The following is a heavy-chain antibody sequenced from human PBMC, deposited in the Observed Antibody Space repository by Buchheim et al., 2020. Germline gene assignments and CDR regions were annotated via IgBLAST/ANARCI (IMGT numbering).Heavy chain of an antibody. J-gene: IGHJ6*02. CDR1: GFTFSSYA. CDR2: ISYDGSNK. V-gene: IGHV3-30*04. D-gene: IGHD1-1*01. CDR3: ARDSGTTLLYYYYYSMDV. Sequence: QVQRVESGGGVVQPGRSLRLSCAASGFTFSSYAMHWVRQAPGKGLEWVAVISYDGSNKYYAASVKGRFTLSRDNSKNTLYLQMNSLRAEDTAVYYCARDSGTTLLYYYYYSMDVWGQGTT.